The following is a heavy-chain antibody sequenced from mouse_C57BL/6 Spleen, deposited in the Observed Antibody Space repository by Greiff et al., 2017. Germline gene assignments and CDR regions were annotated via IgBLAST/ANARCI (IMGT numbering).Heavy chain of an antibody. CDR2: IRNKANNHAT. V-gene: IGHV6-6*01. D-gene: IGHD2-1*01. Sequence: EVKLMESGGGLVQPGGSMKLSCAASGFTFSDAWMDWVRQSPEKGLEWVAEIRNKANNHATYYAESVKGRFTISRDDSKSSVYLQMNSLRAEDTGIYYCTSGKIYYGNFDYWGQGTTLTVSS. CDR3: TSGKIYYGNFDY. J-gene: IGHJ2*01. CDR1: GFTFSDAW.